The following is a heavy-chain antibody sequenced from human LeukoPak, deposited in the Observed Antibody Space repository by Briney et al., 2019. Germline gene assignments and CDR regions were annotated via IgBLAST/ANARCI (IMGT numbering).Heavy chain of an antibody. D-gene: IGHD6-13*01. CDR1: GFTFSSYA. CDR2: IRYDGSNK. V-gene: IGHV3-30*02. CDR3: AREHSSSLNYFDY. J-gene: IGHJ4*02. Sequence: PGGSLRLSCAASGFTFSSYAMSWVRQAPGKGLEWVAFIRYDGSNKYYADSVKGRFTISRDNSKNTLYLQMNSLRAEDTAVYYCAREHSSSLNYFDYWGQGTLVTVSS.